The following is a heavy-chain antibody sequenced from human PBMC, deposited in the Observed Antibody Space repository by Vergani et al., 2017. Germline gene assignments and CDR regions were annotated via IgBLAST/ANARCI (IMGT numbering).Heavy chain of an antibody. J-gene: IGHJ4*02. CDR1: GGSITSSSYY. D-gene: IGHD3-9*01. CDR3: ARTGSFIFRYFHCAL. V-gene: IGHV4-39*01. Sequence: QLHLQESGPGLVKPSETLYLTCTVPGGSITSSSYYWGWIRQPPGKGLEWIGSIYHSGGAYYNPSLKGRVTISVDTSKNQFSLEVTSVTAADAAIYFCARTGSFIFRYFHCALWGQGTLVTVSS. CDR2: IYHSGGA.